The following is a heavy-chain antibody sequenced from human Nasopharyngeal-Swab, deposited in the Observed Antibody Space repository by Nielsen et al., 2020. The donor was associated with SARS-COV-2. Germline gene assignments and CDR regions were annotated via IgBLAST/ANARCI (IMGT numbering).Heavy chain of an antibody. J-gene: IGHJ4*02. CDR3: AKVGEWSDTVYFDY. V-gene: IGHV3-48*03. D-gene: IGHD3-10*01. Sequence: GGSLRLSCAASGFTFSSYEMNWVRQAPGKGLEWVSYISSSGSTIYYADSVKGRFTISRDNSKNTLYLQMNSLRTEDTAVYYCAKVGEWSDTVYFDYWGQGTLVTVSS. CDR1: GFTFSSYE. CDR2: ISSSGSTI.